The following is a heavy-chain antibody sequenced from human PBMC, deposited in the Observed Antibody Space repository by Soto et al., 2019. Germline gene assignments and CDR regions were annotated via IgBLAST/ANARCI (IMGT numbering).Heavy chain of an antibody. CDR1: GFTFSSYG. CDR3: ARESPTLLAALDI. J-gene: IGHJ3*02. Sequence: QVQLVESGGGVVQPGRSLRLSCAASGFTFSSYGMHWVRQAPGKGLEWVAVIWYDGSKKYYADSVKGRFTISRDNSKNTLYLQMNRLRAEDTAVYYCARESPTLLAALDIWGQGTMVTVSS. D-gene: IGHD3-10*01. V-gene: IGHV3-33*01. CDR2: IWYDGSKK.